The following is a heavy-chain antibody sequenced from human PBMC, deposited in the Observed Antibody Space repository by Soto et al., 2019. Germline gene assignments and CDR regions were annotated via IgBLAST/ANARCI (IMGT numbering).Heavy chain of an antibody. Sequence: PSETLSLTCAVYGGSFSGYYWSWIRQPPGKGLEWIGEINHSGSTNYNPSLKSRVTISVDTSKNQFSLKLSSVTAADTAVYYCARGGRKGSSWYYYYCGMDVWGQGTTVTVYS. V-gene: IGHV4-34*01. CDR3: ARGGRKGSSWYYYYCGMDV. D-gene: IGHD6-13*01. CDR1: GGSFSGYY. CDR2: INHSGST. J-gene: IGHJ6*02.